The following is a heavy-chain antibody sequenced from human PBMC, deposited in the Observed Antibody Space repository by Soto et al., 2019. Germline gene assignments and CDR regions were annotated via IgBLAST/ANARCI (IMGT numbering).Heavy chain of an antibody. CDR2: IHPIVGST. Sequence: QVQLVQSGAEVKKPGASVKVSCRASGYTFTNYYMHWVRQAPGQGLEWMGIIHPIVGSTSYAKKFKGRVTLTRDTSTSTVYMELTSLRSDDTAVYYCVREWLLLIDRPDQYYGLDVWGQGTTVIVSS. J-gene: IGHJ6*02. CDR3: VREWLLLIDRPDQYYGLDV. V-gene: IGHV1-46*01. D-gene: IGHD2-21*01. CDR1: GYTFTNYY.